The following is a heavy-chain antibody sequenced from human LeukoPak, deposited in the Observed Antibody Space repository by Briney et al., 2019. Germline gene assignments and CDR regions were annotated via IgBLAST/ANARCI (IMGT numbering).Heavy chain of an antibody. CDR1: GGSFSGYY. Sequence: PSETLSLTCAVYGGSFSGYYWSWIRQPPGKGLEWIGEINHSGSTNYNPSLESRVTISVDTSKNQFSLKLSSVTAADTAVYYCARTYGSGSQWWFDPWGQGTLVTVSS. V-gene: IGHV4-34*01. CDR2: INHSGST. CDR3: ARTYGSGSQWWFDP. D-gene: IGHD3-10*01. J-gene: IGHJ5*02.